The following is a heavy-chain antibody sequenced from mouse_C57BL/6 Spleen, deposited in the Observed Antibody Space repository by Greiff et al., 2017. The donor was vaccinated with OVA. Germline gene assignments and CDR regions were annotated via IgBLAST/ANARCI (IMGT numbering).Heavy chain of an antibody. J-gene: IGHJ1*03. Sequence: EVQLQQSGPELVKPGASVKISCKASGYSFTGYYMNWLKQSPEKSLEWIGVLNHSTGGTTYNQKFKAKATLTVDKSSSTAYMQLKSLTSEDSAVYYCASFYYYGSSADCDDVWGTGTTVTVSS. CDR3: ASFYYYGSSADCDDV. V-gene: IGHV1-42*01. CDR1: GYSFTGYY. D-gene: IGHD1-1*01. CDR2: LNHSTGGT.